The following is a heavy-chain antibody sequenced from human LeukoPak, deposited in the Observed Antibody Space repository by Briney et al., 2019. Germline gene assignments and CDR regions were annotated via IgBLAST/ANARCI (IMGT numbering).Heavy chain of an antibody. CDR1: GYTFTGYY. CDR2: INPNSGGT. V-gene: IGHV1-2*02. Sequence: ASVKVSCKASGYTFTGYYMHWVRQAPGQGLEWMGWINPNSGGTNYAQKFQGRVTMTRDTSISTAYMELSRLRPDDTAVYYCARLITMVRGAYYFDYWGQGTLVTVSS. D-gene: IGHD3-10*01. CDR3: ARLITMVRGAYYFDY. J-gene: IGHJ4*02.